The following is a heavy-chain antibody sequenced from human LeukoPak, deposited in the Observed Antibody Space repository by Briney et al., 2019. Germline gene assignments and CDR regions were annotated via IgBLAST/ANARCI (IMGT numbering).Heavy chain of an antibody. CDR1: GYTFTGYY. D-gene: IGHD1-26*01. Sequence: ASVKVSCKASGYTFTGYYMHWVRQAPGQGLEWMGWINPNSGGTNYAQKFQGRVAMTRDTSISTAYMELSRLRSDDTAVYYCARIVGATKIIDYWGQGTLVTVSS. V-gene: IGHV1-2*02. J-gene: IGHJ4*02. CDR2: INPNSGGT. CDR3: ARIVGATKIIDY.